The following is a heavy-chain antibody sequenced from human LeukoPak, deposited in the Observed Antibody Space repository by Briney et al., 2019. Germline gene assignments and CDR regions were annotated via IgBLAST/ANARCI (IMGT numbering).Heavy chain of an antibody. V-gene: IGHV3-64*04. Sequence: GGSLRLSCSASGFTFSTRPMHWVRQAPGKGLEYVSGSSANGGSTYYPDSVKGRFTISRENSKNTVYLQMNSLRVEDTAVYYCARVAIDGNCYQSDYWGQGTLVTVSS. CDR1: GFTFSTRP. D-gene: IGHD4-23*01. CDR3: ARVAIDGNCYQSDY. CDR2: SSANGGST. J-gene: IGHJ4*02.